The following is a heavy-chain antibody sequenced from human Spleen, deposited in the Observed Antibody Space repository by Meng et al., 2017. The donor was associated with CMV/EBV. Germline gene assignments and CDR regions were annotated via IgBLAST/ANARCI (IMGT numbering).Heavy chain of an antibody. CDR2: ISGSGGST. D-gene: IGHD6-13*01. CDR1: GFTFSSYA. V-gene: IGHV3-23*01. J-gene: IGHJ6*02. CDR3: AQSIAAAGAYYYYGMDV. Sequence: SCAASGFTFSSYAMSWVRQAPGKGLEWVSAISGSGGSTYYADSVKGRFTISRDNSKNTLYLQMNSLRAEDTAVYYCAQSIAAAGAYYYYGMDVWGQGTTVTVSS.